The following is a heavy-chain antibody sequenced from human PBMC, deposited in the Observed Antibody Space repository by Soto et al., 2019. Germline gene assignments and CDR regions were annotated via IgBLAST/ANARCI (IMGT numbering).Heavy chain of an antibody. CDR1: GFNFSRYA. CDR3: AKVSSSWYAGFFDI. J-gene: IGHJ4*02. CDR2: LSDSGGSI. D-gene: IGHD6-13*01. V-gene: IGHV3-23*01. Sequence: GGSLRLSCTACGFNFSRYAMTWVRQAPGKGLEWVSGLSDSGGSIYYADSVRGRFTISRDNSMNTLYLQMNTLRAEDTALYYCAKVSSSWYAGFFDIWGRGTLVTVSS.